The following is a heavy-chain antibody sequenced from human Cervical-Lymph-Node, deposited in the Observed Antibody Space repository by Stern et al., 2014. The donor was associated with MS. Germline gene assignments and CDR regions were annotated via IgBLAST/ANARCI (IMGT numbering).Heavy chain of an antibody. Sequence: QVQLVQSGAEVKKPGSSVKVSCKASGGTFSNYAFNWVLQAPGQGLEWMGGVIPMFATSNYAQKFQGRVTITADESTSTTYMEVSSLTSEDTAVYYCTRGEAAAFDYWGQGTLVTVSS. J-gene: IGHJ4*02. CDR1: GGTFSNYA. V-gene: IGHV1-69*01. CDR3: TRGEAAAFDY. CDR2: VIPMFATS. D-gene: IGHD2-2*01.